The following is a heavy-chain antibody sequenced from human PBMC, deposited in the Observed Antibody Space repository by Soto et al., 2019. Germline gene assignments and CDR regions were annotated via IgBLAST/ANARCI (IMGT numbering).Heavy chain of an antibody. D-gene: IGHD3-22*01. J-gene: IGHJ5*02. CDR1: GGSFSGYY. Sequence: SETLSLTCAVYGGSFSGYYWSWIRQPPGKGLEWIGEINHSGSTNYNPSLKSRVTISVDTSKNQFSLELSSVTAADTAVYYCARGPSITMIVVVTSWFDPWGQGTLVTVSS. CDR2: INHSGST. V-gene: IGHV4-34*01. CDR3: ARGPSITMIVVVTSWFDP.